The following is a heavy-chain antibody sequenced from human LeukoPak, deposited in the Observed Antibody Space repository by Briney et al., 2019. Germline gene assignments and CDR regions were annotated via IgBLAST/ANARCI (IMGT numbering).Heavy chain of an antibody. CDR1: GFTFSSYS. CDR2: ISSSSNYI. V-gene: IGHV3-21*01. CDR3: APGPPYVT. Sequence: GGSLRLSCAASGFTFSSYSLNWVRQAPGKGLEWVSSISSSSNYIYYADSVKGRITISRDNAKNSLYLQMNSLRAEDTAVYYCAPGPPYVTWGQGTLVTVSS. J-gene: IGHJ5*02. D-gene: IGHD3-16*01.